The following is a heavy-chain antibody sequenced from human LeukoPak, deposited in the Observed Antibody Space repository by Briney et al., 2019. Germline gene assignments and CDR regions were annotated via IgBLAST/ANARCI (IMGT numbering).Heavy chain of an antibody. CDR3: ARGGVTELYYGMDV. D-gene: IGHD3-16*01. J-gene: IGHJ6*02. V-gene: IGHV3-9*01. CDR2: ISWNSDIL. CDR1: GFTFSSYA. Sequence: GGSLRLSCAASGFTFSSYAMSWVRQAPGKGLEWVSGISWNSDILGYADSVKGRFSISRDNAKNSLYLQMNSLRAEDTALYYCARGGVTELYYGMDVWGQGTTVTVSS.